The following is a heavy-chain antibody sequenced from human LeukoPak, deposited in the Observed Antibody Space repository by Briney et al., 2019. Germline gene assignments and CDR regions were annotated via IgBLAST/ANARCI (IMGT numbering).Heavy chain of an antibody. D-gene: IGHD6-19*01. CDR3: AKGPHTEVAGTTWDS. Sequence: GGSLRLSCAASGFTFSNFAMSWVRQAPGKRLEWVSAISGSGGNTYYADSVKGRFTISRDNSRNTLYLQMNGLRAEDTAVYHCAKGPHTEVAGTTWDSWGQGTLVTVSS. CDR1: GFTFSNFA. J-gene: IGHJ4*02. CDR2: ISGSGGNT. V-gene: IGHV3-23*01.